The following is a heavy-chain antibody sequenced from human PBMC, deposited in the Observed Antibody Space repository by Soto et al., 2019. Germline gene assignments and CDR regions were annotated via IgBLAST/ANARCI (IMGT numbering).Heavy chain of an antibody. CDR3: VSDRGYGHASVPYS. CDR1: GFAFSSYG. Sequence: QAQLVESGGGVVQPGRSLRLSCAASGFAFSSYGMHWVRQAPGTGLEWVAVISYDGSIQHYADSVKGRFTISRDNSKNVVMLQMSSLRAEDTGVYYCVSDRGYGHASVPYSWGQGTLVSVSS. D-gene: IGHD5-18*01. CDR2: ISYDGSIQ. V-gene: IGHV3-30*03. J-gene: IGHJ4*02.